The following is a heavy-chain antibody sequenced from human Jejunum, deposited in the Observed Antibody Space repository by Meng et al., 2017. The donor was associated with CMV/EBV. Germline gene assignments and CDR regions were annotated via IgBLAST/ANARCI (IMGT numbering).Heavy chain of an antibody. J-gene: IGHJ6*02. CDR1: AGSLTYSY. V-gene: IGHV4-59*12. CDR2: TFPGGTT. Sequence: SAGSLTYSYWTCVPRPPGKGLACIASTFPGGTTIYTPSLKSRVSISVDTSTNHFSLRLNSVTAADTAVYYCARPPNDRCHYGMDVWGHGTTVTVSS. D-gene: IGHD3-22*01. CDR3: ARPPNDRCHYGMDV.